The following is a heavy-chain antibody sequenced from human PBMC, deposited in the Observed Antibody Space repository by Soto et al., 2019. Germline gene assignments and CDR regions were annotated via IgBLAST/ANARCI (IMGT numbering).Heavy chain of an antibody. CDR2: ISSNGGST. Sequence: EVQLVEAGEGLVQPGGSLRLSCAASGFTFSSYAMHWVRQAPGKGLEYVSAISSNGGSTYYADSVKGRFTISRDNYKNTLYLQMVSLRAEDMAVYYCAKGGYYFWSGYYRPEGYFDLWGRGTLVTVSS. CDR1: GFTFSSYA. CDR3: AKGGYYFWSGYYRPEGYFDL. D-gene: IGHD3-3*01. V-gene: IGHV3-64*02. J-gene: IGHJ2*01.